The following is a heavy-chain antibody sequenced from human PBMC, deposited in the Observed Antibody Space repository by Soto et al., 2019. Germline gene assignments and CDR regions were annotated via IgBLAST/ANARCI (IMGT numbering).Heavy chain of an antibody. CDR2: IRNKANSYTT. V-gene: IGHV3-72*01. J-gene: IGHJ3*02. CDR1: GFTFSDHY. Sequence: GGSLRLSCAASGFTFSDHYMDWVRQAPGKGLEWVGRIRNKANSYTTEYAASVKGRFTILRDDSKNSLYLQMNSLKTEDTAVYYCASDIAVAGHDAFDIWGQGTMVTVSS. CDR3: ASDIAVAGHDAFDI. D-gene: IGHD6-19*01.